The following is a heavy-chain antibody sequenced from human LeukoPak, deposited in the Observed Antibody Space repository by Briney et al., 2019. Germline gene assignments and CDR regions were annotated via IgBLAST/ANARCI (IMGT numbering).Heavy chain of an antibody. Sequence: GGSLRLSCAASGFTFSDYYMNWIRQAPGKGLEWVSYISSSGSTIYYADSVKGRFTISRDNAKNSLYLQMNSLRAEDTAVYYCARDVSDTAMVTRYYYYMDVWGKGTTVTISS. V-gene: IGHV3-11*01. CDR1: GFTFSDYY. CDR3: ARDVSDTAMVTRYYYYMDV. D-gene: IGHD5-18*01. CDR2: ISSSGSTI. J-gene: IGHJ6*03.